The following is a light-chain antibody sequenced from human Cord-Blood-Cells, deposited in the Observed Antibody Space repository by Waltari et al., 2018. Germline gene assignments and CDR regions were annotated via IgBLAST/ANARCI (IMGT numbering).Light chain of an antibody. Sequence: QSVLTQPPSASGTPGQRVAISCSGSSSHIGRNTVNWYHQLPGTAPKLLIYSNNQRPSGVPDRFSGSKSGTSASLAISGLQSEDEADYYCAAWDDSLNGWVFGGGTKLTVL. V-gene: IGLV1-44*01. CDR3: AAWDDSLNGWV. CDR1: SSHIGRNT. J-gene: IGLJ3*02. CDR2: SNN.